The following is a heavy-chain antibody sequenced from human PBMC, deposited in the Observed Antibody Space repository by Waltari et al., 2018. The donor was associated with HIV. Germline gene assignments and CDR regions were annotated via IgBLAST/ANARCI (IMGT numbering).Heavy chain of an antibody. Sequence: QVQLVESGGGVVQPGRSLRLSCAASGFTFSTYGILWVRQAPGKGLEWVAVISYDGTNKYYADSVKGRFTISRDNSKNTLYLQMNSLRPEDTAVYYCAKDRGGITYYFDYWGQGTLVAVSS. D-gene: IGHD6-13*01. CDR3: AKDRGGITYYFDY. V-gene: IGHV3-30*18. CDR1: GFTFSTYG. CDR2: ISYDGTNK. J-gene: IGHJ4*02.